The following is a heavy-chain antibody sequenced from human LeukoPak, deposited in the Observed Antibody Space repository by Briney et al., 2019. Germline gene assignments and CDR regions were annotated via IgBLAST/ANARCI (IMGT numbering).Heavy chain of an antibody. D-gene: IGHD1-26*01. CDR3: ARGRVDSGRYYYFDY. J-gene: IGHJ4*02. CDR1: GYTFTSYY. CDR2: INPSGDTT. Sequence: ASVKVSCKASGYTFTSYYMHWVRQAPGQGLEWMGIINPSGDTTNYAQKFQGRVTMTRDTLTSTVYMELRSLRSEGTAVYYCARGRVDSGRYYYFDYWGQGTLVTVSS. V-gene: IGHV1-46*01.